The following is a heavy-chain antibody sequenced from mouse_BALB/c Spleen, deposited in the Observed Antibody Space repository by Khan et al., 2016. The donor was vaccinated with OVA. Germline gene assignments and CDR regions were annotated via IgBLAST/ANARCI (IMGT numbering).Heavy chain of an antibody. J-gene: IGHJ3*01. CDR3: AREWGSWFHY. V-gene: IGHV1-77*01. CDR1: GYIFIDYN. CDR2: ISPGSGNT. D-gene: IGHD1-3*01. Sequence: QIQLVQSGTELARPGASVKLSCTASGYIFIDYNINWVKQRTGQGLEWIGEISPGSGNTYYNEKFKGQATLTADKSSSTAYMQLSSLTSEDSAVSFCAREWGSWFHYWGQGTLVTGSA.